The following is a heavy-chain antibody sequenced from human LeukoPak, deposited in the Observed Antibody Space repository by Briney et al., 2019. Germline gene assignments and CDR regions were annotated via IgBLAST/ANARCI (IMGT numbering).Heavy chain of an antibody. J-gene: IGHJ4*02. D-gene: IGHD6-6*01. CDR1: GGTFSSYA. Sequence: SVKVSCKASGGTFSSYAISWVRQAPGQGLEWMGGIIPIFGTANYAQKFQGRVTITTDESTSTAYMELSSLRSEDTAVYYCASGHSSSYTFDYWGQGTLVTVSS. V-gene: IGHV1-69*05. CDR3: ASGHSSSYTFDY. CDR2: IIPIFGTA.